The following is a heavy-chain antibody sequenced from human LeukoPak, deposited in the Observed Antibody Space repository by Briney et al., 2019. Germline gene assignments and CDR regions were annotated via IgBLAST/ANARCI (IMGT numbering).Heavy chain of an antibody. D-gene: IGHD3-22*01. V-gene: IGHV3-23*01. CDR2: ISGSGGST. CDR1: GFTFSSYG. J-gene: IGHJ4*02. Sequence: GGSLRLSCAASGFTFSSYGMSWVRQAPGKGLEWVSAISGSGGSTYYADSVKGRFTISRDNSKNTLYLQMNSLRAEDTAVYYCAKRSGYYYVIDYWGQGTLVTVSS. CDR3: AKRSGYYYVIDY.